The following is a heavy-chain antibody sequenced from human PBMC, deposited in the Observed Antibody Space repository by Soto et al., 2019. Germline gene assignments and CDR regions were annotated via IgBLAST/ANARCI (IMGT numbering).Heavy chain of an antibody. CDR1: GGSISSGGYY. V-gene: IGHV4-31*03. CDR2: IYYSGST. CDR3: ARVNSARPLSALVAFDY. Sequence: QVQLQESGPGLVKPSQTLSLTCTVSGGSISSGGYYWSWIRQHPGKGLEWIGYIYYSGSTYYNPSLKSRVTISVDTSKNQFSLKLSSVTAADTVVYYCARVNSARPLSALVAFDYWGQGTLVTVSS. J-gene: IGHJ4*02. D-gene: IGHD5-12*01.